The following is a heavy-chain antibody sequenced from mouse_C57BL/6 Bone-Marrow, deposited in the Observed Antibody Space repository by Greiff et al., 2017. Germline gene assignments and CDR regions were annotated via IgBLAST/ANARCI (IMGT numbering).Heavy chain of an antibody. V-gene: IGHV5-9-1*02. J-gene: IGHJ1*03. D-gene: IGHD2-1*01. CDR3: TREGIYYGNYDD. CDR2: ISSGGDYI. Sequence: EVQGVESGEGLVKPGGSLKLSCAASGFTFSSYAMSWVRQTPEKRLEWVAYISSGGDYIYYADTVKGRFTISRDNARNTLYLQMSSLKSEDTAMYYCTREGIYYGNYDDWGTGTTVTVSS. CDR1: GFTFSSYA.